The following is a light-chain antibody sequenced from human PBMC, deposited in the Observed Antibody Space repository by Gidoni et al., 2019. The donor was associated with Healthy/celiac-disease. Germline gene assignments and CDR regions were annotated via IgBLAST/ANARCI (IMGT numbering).Light chain of an antibody. CDR1: QNISNW. J-gene: IGKJ4*01. V-gene: IGKV1-5*03. CDR2: KAS. CDR3: QQYYSNPFS. Sequence: DIQMTPSPSTLSASVRDRVTMTCRASQNISNWLAWYQQKPGKAPKLLIYKASSLESGVPSRFSGSGSGTEFTLTISSLQPDDFATYYCQQYYSNPFSFGGGTKVEIK.